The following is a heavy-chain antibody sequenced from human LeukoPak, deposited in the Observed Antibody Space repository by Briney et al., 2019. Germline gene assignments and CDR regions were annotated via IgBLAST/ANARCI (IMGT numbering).Heavy chain of an antibody. J-gene: IGHJ3*02. V-gene: IGHV5-51*01. CDR2: IYPGDSET. CDR1: GYSFTTYW. CDR3: TRSPRDGYNDAFDI. D-gene: IGHD5-24*01. Sequence: GESLKISCKGSGYSFTTYWIAWVRQMPGEGLEWMGTIYPGDSETRYSPSFQGQVSISADKSITTAYLQWGSLKASDTAMYYCTRSPRDGYNDAFDIWGQGTMVTVFS.